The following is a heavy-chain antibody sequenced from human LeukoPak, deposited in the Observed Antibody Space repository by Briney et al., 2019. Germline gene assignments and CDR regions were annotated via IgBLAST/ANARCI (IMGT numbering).Heavy chain of an antibody. CDR2: IYYSGST. Sequence: SETLSLTCTVSGGSISSGSYYWSWIRQPAGKGLEWIGYIYYSGSTNYNPSLKSRVTISVDTSKNQFSLKLSSVTAADTAVYYCARGARRWLQLPFDYWGQGTLVTVSS. J-gene: IGHJ4*02. CDR3: ARGARRWLQLPFDY. D-gene: IGHD5-24*01. V-gene: IGHV4-61*10. CDR1: GGSISSGSYY.